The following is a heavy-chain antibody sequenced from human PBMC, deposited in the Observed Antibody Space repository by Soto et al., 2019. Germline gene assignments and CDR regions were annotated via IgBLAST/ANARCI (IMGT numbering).Heavy chain of an antibody. Sequence: RLSCAASGFTFSSYAMSWVRQAPGKGLEWVSAISGSGGSTYYADSVKGRFTISRDNSKNTLYLQMNSLRAEDTAVYYCAKDRREAAAGRGGWFDPWGQGTLVTVSS. J-gene: IGHJ5*02. CDR1: GFTFSSYA. CDR3: AKDRREAAAGRGGWFDP. D-gene: IGHD6-13*01. CDR2: ISGSGGST. V-gene: IGHV3-23*01.